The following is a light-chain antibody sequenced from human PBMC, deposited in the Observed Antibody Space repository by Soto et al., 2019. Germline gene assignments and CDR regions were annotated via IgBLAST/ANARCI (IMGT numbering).Light chain of an antibody. J-gene: IGLJ1*01. Sequence: QSALTQPRSESGSPGQSVTISCTGTSSDVGGYNYVSWYQQHPGKAPKLMIYDVSKRPSGVPDRFSGSKSGNTASLTISGLQAEDEADYYCCSYAGSYSLVFGTGTKLTVL. CDR2: DVS. CDR3: CSYAGSYSLV. V-gene: IGLV2-11*01. CDR1: SSDVGGYNY.